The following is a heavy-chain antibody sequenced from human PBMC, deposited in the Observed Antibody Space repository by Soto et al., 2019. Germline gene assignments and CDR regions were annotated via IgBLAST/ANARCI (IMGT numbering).Heavy chain of an antibody. J-gene: IGHJ5*02. CDR2: ISYSGTT. D-gene: IGHD5-18*01. CDR3: ARGRGYSYGLDP. V-gene: IGHV4-30-4*01. CDR1: GDSISSINNY. Sequence: TSETLSLTCTVSGDSISSINNYWSWIRQPPGEGLEWIGFISYSGTTSYSPSLKSRVAISLDTSKNQFSLSLNFVTAADTAVYYCARGRGYSYGLDPWGQEAWSPSPQ.